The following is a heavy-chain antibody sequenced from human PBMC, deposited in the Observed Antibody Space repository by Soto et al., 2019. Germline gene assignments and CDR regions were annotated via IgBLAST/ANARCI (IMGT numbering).Heavy chain of an antibody. D-gene: IGHD1-26*01. J-gene: IGHJ4*02. CDR2: ISSSSSTI. CDR1: GFTFSSYS. Sequence: EVQLVESGGGLGQPGGSLRLPCAASGFTFSSYSMNWVRQAPGKGLEWVSYISSSSSTIYYADSVKGRFTISRDNAKNSLYLQMNSLREEDTAVDYCAASSLSEPANDYWGQGTMVTVSS. CDR3: AASSLSEPANDY. V-gene: IGHV3-48*02.